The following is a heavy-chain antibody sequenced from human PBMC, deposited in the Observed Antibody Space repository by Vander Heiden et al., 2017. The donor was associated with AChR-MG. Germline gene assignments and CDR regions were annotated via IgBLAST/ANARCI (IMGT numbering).Heavy chain of an antibody. V-gene: IGHV4-30-4*01. CDR2: IYYSGST. J-gene: IGHJ4*02. Sequence: QVQLQESGPGLVKPSQTLSLTCTVSGGSISSGDYYWSWIRQPPGKGLEWIGYIYYSGSTYYNPSLKSRVTISVDTSKNQFSLKLSSVTAAHTAVYYCATYGSGSLGSYYFDYWGQGTLVTDSS. D-gene: IGHD3-10*01. CDR1: GGSISSGDYY. CDR3: ATYGSGSLGSYYFDY.